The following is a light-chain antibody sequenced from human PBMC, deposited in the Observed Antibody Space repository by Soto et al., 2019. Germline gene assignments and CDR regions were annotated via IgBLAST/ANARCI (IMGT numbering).Light chain of an antibody. CDR2: EVS. CDR1: MRDIGAYNL. CDR3: SSVTSLSSLI. Sequence: QSALTQPASVSGSPGQSITIFCAGTMRDIGAYNLVSWYQQHPGRAPQLIIYEVSNRPSGSSFRFSGSKSGNTASLTISGLDAEDEAYYYWSSVTSLSSLIFGGGTKVTVL. V-gene: IGLV2-14*01. J-gene: IGLJ2*01.